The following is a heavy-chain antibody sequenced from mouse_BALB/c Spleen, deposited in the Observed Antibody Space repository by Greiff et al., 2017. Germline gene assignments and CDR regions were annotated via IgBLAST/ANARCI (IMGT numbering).Heavy chain of an antibody. Sequence: EVKLVESGGDLVKPGGSLKLSCAASGFTFSSYGMSWVRQTPDKRLEWVATISSGGSYTYYPDSVKGRFTISRDNAKNTLYLQMSSLKSEDTAMYYCARSMITTSWYFDVWGAGTTVTVSS. D-gene: IGHD2-4*01. CDR3: ARSMITTSWYFDV. CDR2: ISSGGSYT. CDR1: GFTFSSYG. J-gene: IGHJ1*01. V-gene: IGHV5-6*01.